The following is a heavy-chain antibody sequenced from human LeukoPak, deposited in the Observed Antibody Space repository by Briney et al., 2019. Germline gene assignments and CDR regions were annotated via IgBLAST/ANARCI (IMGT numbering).Heavy chain of an antibody. Sequence: SETLSLTCTVSGGSISSYYWGWIRRPPGKGLEWIGSIYYSGSTYYNPSLKSRVTISVDMSKNQFSLKLSSVTAADTAVYYCARGKRYYYDSSGYSYWGQGTLVTVSS. CDR1: GGSISSYY. D-gene: IGHD3-22*01. V-gene: IGHV4-39*07. J-gene: IGHJ4*02. CDR2: IYYSGST. CDR3: ARGKRYYYDSSGYSY.